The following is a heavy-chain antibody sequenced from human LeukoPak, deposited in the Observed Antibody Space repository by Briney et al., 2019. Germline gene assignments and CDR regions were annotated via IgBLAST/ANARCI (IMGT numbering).Heavy chain of an antibody. J-gene: IGHJ4*02. CDR3: ARLATHGDY. V-gene: IGHV4-39*01. CDR1: GGSISSSSYY. D-gene: IGHD5-24*01. CDR2: IYYSGST. Sequence: PSETLSLTCTVSGGSISSSSYYWGWIRQPPGKGLEWIGSIYYSGSTYYNPSLKSRVTISVDTSKNQFSLKLSSVTAADTAVYYCARLATHGDYWGQGTLVTISS.